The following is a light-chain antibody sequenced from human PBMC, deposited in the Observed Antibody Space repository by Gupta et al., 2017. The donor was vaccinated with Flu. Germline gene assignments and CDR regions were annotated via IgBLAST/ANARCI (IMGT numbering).Light chain of an antibody. Sequence: QSVLTQSPSVSAAPGQKVTIPCSGSSSNIGSNSVSWYQQLPGTAPRLVIYDNNKRPSGIPDRFSGSKSGTSATLGISGLQAGDEADYYCGAGDTSLNGYVFGGGTKVTVL. V-gene: IGLV1-51*01. CDR1: SSNIGSNS. CDR3: GAGDTSLNGYV. CDR2: DNN. J-gene: IGLJ3*02.